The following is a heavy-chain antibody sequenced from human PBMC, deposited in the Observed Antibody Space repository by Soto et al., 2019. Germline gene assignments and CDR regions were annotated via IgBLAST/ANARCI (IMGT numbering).Heavy chain of an antibody. D-gene: IGHD1-26*01. J-gene: IGHJ6*02. V-gene: IGHV4-34*01. Sequence: SETLSLTCAVYGGSFSGYYWSWIRQPPGKGLEWIGEINHSGSTNYNPSLKSRVTISVDTSKNQFSLKLSSVTAADTAVYYCARGKVGATSYYGMDVWGQGTTVTVS. CDR3: ARGKVGATSYYGMDV. CDR1: GGSFSGYY. CDR2: INHSGST.